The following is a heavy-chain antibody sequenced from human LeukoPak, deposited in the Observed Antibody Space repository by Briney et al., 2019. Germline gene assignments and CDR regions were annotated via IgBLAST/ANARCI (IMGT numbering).Heavy chain of an antibody. CDR1: GGSFRGYY. D-gene: IGHD2-8*01. V-gene: IGHV4-59*01. Sequence: SETLSLTCAVYGGSFRGYYWSWIRQPPGKGLEWIGYIYYSGSTNYNPSLKSRVTISVDTSKNQFSLKLSSVTAADTAVYYCARGGGDRYCTNGVCYYFDYWGQGTLVTVSS. J-gene: IGHJ4*02. CDR2: IYYSGST. CDR3: ARGGGDRYCTNGVCYYFDY.